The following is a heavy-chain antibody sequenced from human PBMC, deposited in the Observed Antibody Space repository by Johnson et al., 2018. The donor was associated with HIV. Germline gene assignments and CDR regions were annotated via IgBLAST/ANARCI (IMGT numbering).Heavy chain of an antibody. J-gene: IGHJ3*02. D-gene: IGHD5-12*01. CDR3: ARERPGSGYDWGDAFDI. V-gene: IGHV3-30*19. CDR2: IWYDGSNK. Sequence: QEQLVESGGGVVQPGKSLRLSCVASGFTFSSYGMHWVRQAPGRGLEWVAVIWYDGSNKYYADSVKGRFTISRDNSKNTLYLQMNSLRAEDTAVYYCARERPGSGYDWGDAFDIWGQGTMVTVSS. CDR1: GFTFSSYG.